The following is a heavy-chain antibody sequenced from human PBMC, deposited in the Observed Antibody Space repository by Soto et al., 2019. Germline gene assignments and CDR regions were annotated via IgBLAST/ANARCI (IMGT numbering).Heavy chain of an antibody. V-gene: IGHV3-30*18. Sequence: QVQLVESGGGEVQSGRSLRLSCAASGFTFSSYGIQWVRQAPGKGLEWVALISDDGSNKYYADSVKGRFTTSRDNSKNTLYLQMNSLRPEDTAVYYCAKERYGQLWLEDYGLDVWGQGTTVTVSS. CDR2: ISDDGSNK. J-gene: IGHJ6*02. D-gene: IGHD3-10*01. CDR3: AKERYGQLWLEDYGLDV. CDR1: GFTFSSYG.